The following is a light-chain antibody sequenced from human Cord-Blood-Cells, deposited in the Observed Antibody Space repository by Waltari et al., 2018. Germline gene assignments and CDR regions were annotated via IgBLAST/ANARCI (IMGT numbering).Light chain of an antibody. CDR1: SSDVGGYNY. J-gene: IGLJ3*02. CDR2: DVS. CDR3: CSYAGSYTFEV. Sequence: QSALTQPRSVSGSPGQSITISCTGTSSDVGGYNYVLWSQQHPGKAPQPMIYDVSKRPSGVPDRFSGSKSGNTASLTISGLQAEDEADYYCCSYAGSYTFEVFGGGTKLTVL. V-gene: IGLV2-11*01.